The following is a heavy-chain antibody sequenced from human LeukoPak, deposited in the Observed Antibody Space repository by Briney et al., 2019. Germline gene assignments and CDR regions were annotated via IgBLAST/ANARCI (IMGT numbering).Heavy chain of an antibody. CDR1: GFILSTYP. Sequence: GGSLRLSCAASGFILSTYPMSWVRQAPGKGLEWVSSIDNSGRATYCTDSVKGRFTISRDNSKNTLYLQMTSLRDEDTALYYCATILVAAGIGDWGQGTLVTVSS. CDR3: ATILVAAGIGD. J-gene: IGHJ4*02. V-gene: IGHV3-23*05. D-gene: IGHD6-13*01. CDR2: IDNSGRAT.